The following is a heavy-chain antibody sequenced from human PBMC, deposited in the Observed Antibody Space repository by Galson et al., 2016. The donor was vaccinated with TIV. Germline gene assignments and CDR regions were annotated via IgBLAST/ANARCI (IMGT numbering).Heavy chain of an antibody. CDR1: GGTFSTYV. Sequence: SVKVSCKASGGTFSTYVINWVRQAPGQGLEWMGGVIPIFGTANYAQKFQGRVTITADESTSTAYTDLRSLRSDDTAVYYCAKVSRYCIGTTCYSGPRHFDYWGQGTLVTVSS. CDR2: VIPIFGTA. V-gene: IGHV1-69*13. CDR3: AKVSRYCIGTTCYSGPRHFDY. J-gene: IGHJ4*02. D-gene: IGHD2-2*02.